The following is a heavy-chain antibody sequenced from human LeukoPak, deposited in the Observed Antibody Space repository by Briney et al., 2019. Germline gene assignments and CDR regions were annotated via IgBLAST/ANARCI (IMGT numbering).Heavy chain of an antibody. V-gene: IGHV4-38-2*02. CDR3: ARVAWFGELYHFDY. D-gene: IGHD3-10*01. J-gene: IGHJ4*02. CDR2: IYHSGST. Sequence: SETLSLTCTVSGYSISSGYYWGWIRQPPGKGLEWIGSIYHSGSTYYNPSLKSRVTISVDTSKNQFSLKLSSVTAADTAVYYCARVAWFGELYHFDYWGQGTLVTVSS. CDR1: GYSISSGYY.